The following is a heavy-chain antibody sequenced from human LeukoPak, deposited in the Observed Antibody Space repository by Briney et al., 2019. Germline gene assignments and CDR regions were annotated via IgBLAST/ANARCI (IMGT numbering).Heavy chain of an antibody. V-gene: IGHV3-23*01. D-gene: IGHD6-19*01. CDR1: GFTFSSSA. Sequence: GGSLRLSCAASGFTFSSSAMSWVRQVPGKGLEWVSGISASGGSTSYADSVRGRFTISRDNSKNTLYLQMNSLRAEDTAVYYCAKGYSSGWYLDYWGQGTLVTVSS. CDR2: ISASGGST. CDR3: AKGYSSGWYLDY. J-gene: IGHJ4*02.